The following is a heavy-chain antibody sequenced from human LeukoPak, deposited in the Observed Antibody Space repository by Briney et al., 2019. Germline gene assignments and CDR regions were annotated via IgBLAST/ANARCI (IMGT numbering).Heavy chain of an antibody. V-gene: IGHV3-66*01. Sequence: GGSLRLSCAASGFIMSNNYMSWVRQAPGKGPEWVSVIYDGGITYYTDSVKGRFTLSRDDSTNTLHLQMNSLRVDDTAVYYCARDRDYSGSGSPDSWGQGTLVTVS. J-gene: IGHJ4*02. CDR1: GFIMSNNY. D-gene: IGHD3-10*01. CDR2: IYDGGIT. CDR3: ARDRDYSGSGSPDS.